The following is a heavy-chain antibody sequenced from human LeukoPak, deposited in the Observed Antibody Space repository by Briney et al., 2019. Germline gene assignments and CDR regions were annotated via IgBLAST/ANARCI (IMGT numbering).Heavy chain of an antibody. CDR1: GYSISNGYY. V-gene: IGHV4-38-2*02. D-gene: IGHD6-13*01. CDR3: ARGLRYSSSWYVLKNNWFDP. Sequence: SETLSLTCTVSGYSISNGYYWGWIRRPPGKGLEWIGTTYHSGTSYYNPSLKSRVTISVDTSKNQFSLKLSSVTAADTAVYYCARGLRYSSSWYVLKNNWFDPWGQGTLVTVSS. J-gene: IGHJ5*02. CDR2: TYHSGTS.